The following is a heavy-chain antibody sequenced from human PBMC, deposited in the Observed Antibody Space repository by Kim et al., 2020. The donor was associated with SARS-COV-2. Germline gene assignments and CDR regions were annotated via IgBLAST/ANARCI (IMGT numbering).Heavy chain of an antibody. Sequence: SETLSLTCTVSGGSISSGDYYWSWIRQPPGKGLEWIGYIYYSGSTYYNPSLKSRVTISVDTSKNQFSLKLSSVTAADTAVYYCATSNVDTAMGNDYWGQGTLVTVSS. J-gene: IGHJ4*02. CDR3: ATSNVDTAMGNDY. CDR1: GGSISSGDYY. V-gene: IGHV4-30-4*01. CDR2: IYYSGST. D-gene: IGHD5-18*01.